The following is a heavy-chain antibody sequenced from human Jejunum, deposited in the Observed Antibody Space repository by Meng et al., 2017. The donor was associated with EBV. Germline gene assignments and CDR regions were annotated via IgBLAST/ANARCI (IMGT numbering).Heavy chain of an antibody. CDR3: ARVVDYYERSGYPDF. D-gene: IGHD3-22*01. CDR1: GGSVSTASYY. CDR2: IYYSGNT. V-gene: IGHV4-61*01. J-gene: IGHJ4*02. Sequence: VQLQGSGPGLVKPSETLSLTCTGSGGSVSTASYYWSWIRQSPGKGLEWIGYIYYSGNTNYNPSLKSRATITVDTSKNQFSLKLSSVTAADTAVYYCARVVDYYERSGYPDFWGQGTLVTVSS.